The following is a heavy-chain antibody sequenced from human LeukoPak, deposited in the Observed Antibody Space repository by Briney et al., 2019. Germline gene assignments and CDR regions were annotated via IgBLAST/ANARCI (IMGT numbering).Heavy chain of an antibody. CDR2: INTNTGNP. Sequence: ASVKVSCKASGYTFTSYAMNWVRQAPGQGLEWMGWINTNTGNPTYAQGFTGRFVFSLDTSVSTAYLQISSLKAEDTAVYYCAMEVDTARKCYYYYGMDVWGQGTTVTVSS. CDR1: GYTFTSYA. CDR3: AMEVDTARKCYYYYGMDV. V-gene: IGHV7-4-1*02. J-gene: IGHJ6*02. D-gene: IGHD5-18*01.